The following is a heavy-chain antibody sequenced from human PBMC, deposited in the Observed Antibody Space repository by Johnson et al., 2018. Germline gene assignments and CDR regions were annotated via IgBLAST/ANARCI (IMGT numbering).Heavy chain of an antibody. J-gene: IGHJ1*01. D-gene: IGHD1-26*01. Sequence: GTLKLSCAASGISFSGSPMHWVRQASGKGLEWVGRIRSKANNYAIAYGASVKGRFTISRDDSKNTAYLQMNSLKTEDTAVYYCTRSDYSGTYFSWGQGTRVTVSS. CDR3: TRSDYSGTYFS. CDR1: GISFSGSP. V-gene: IGHV3-73*01. CDR2: IRSKANNYAI.